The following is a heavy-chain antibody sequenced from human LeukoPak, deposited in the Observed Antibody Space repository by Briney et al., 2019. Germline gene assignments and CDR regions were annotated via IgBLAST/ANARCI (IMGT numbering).Heavy chain of an antibody. CDR3: ARDCFPHGKAVAGYFDY. Sequence: PGGSLRLSCAASGFTFSSYAMHWVRQAPGKGLEWVAVISYDGSNKYYADSVKGRFTISRDNSKNTLYLQVNSLRAEDTAVYYCARDCFPHGKAVAGYFDYWGQGTLVTVSS. D-gene: IGHD6-19*01. CDR1: GFTFSSYA. CDR2: ISYDGSNK. V-gene: IGHV3-30-3*01. J-gene: IGHJ4*02.